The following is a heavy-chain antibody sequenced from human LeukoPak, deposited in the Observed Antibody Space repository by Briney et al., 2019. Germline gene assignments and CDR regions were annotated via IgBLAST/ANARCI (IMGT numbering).Heavy chain of an antibody. Sequence: GASVKVSCKASGGTFSSYAISWVRQAPGQGLEWMGRIIPIFSIANYAQKFQGRVTITADKSTSTAYMELSSLRSEDTAVYYCARGMGYSNYYFDYWGQGTLVTVSS. J-gene: IGHJ4*02. CDR1: GGTFSSYA. CDR2: IIPIFSIA. CDR3: ARGMGYSNYYFDY. V-gene: IGHV1-69*04. D-gene: IGHD4-11*01.